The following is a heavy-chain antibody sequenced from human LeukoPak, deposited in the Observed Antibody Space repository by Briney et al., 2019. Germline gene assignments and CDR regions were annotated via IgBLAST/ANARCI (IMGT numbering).Heavy chain of an antibody. V-gene: IGHV4-59*01. D-gene: IGHD6-6*01. CDR2: IYYSGST. CDR3: ARAVAARYPFDY. CDR1: GGSISSYY. J-gene: IGHJ4*02. Sequence: SETLSLTCTVSGGSISSYYWSWIRQPPGKGLEWIGYIYYSGSTNYNPSLKSRVTISVDTSKNQLSLKLSSVTAADTAVYYCARAVAARYPFDYWGQGTLVTVSS.